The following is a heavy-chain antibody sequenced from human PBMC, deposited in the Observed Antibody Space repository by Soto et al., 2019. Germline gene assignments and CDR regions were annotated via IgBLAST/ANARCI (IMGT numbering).Heavy chain of an antibody. CDR3: ARCGGLRNSYGYSYYFDH. Sequence: QVQLVQSGAEVKKPGASVKVSCKASGYTFTAYYMHWVRQAPGQGLEWMGWINPNSGGTNDAQKFQGWVTMTRNTAVSTADMELRRLRFDDTAVYHCARCGGLRNSYGYSYYFDHWGQGTVVTFSS. D-gene: IGHD5-18*01. V-gene: IGHV1-2*04. J-gene: IGHJ4*02. CDR2: INPNSGGT. CDR1: GYTFTAYY.